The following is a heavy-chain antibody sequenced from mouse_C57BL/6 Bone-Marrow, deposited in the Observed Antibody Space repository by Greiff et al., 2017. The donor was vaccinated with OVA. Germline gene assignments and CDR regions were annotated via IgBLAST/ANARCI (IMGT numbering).Heavy chain of an antibody. CDR1: GFTFSSYA. J-gene: IGHJ4*01. Sequence: EVQGVESGEGLVKPGGSLKLSCAASGFTFSSYAMSWVRQTPEKRLEWVAYISRGGDYIYYADTVKGRFTISRDNARNTLYLQMSSLKSEDTAMYYGTRDRRRDYYAMDYWGQGTSVTVSS. CDR2: ISRGGDYI. CDR3: TRDRRRDYYAMDY. D-gene: IGHD2-14*01. V-gene: IGHV5-9-1*02.